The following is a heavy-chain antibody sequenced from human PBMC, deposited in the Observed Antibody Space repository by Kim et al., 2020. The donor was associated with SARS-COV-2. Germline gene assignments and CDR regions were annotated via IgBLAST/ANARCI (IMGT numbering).Heavy chain of an antibody. V-gene: IGHV1-24*01. J-gene: IGHJ5*02. D-gene: IGHD5-18*01. CDR2: FDPEDGET. CDR1: GYTLTELS. Sequence: ASVKVSCKVSGYTLTELSMHWVRQAPGKGLEWMGGFDPEDGETIYAQKFQGRVTMTEDTSTDTAYIELSSLRSEDTAVYYCATVLQLWFRNWFDPWGQGTLVTVSS. CDR3: ATVLQLWFRNWFDP.